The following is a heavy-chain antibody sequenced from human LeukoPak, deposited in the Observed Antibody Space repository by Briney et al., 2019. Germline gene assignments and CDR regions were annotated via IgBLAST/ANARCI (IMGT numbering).Heavy chain of an antibody. J-gene: IGHJ4*02. CDR2: ITSGETYI. Sequence: GGSLRLSCAASGFTFSTYNMNWLRQAPGKGLGWVSSITSGETYIYYADSVKGRFTISRDNAKNSLYLQMNSLRAEDTAVYYCARDFHRRLYDSSAYHPYWGQGALVTVSS. V-gene: IGHV3-21*01. CDR1: GFTFSTYN. CDR3: ARDFHRRLYDSSAYHPY. D-gene: IGHD3-22*01.